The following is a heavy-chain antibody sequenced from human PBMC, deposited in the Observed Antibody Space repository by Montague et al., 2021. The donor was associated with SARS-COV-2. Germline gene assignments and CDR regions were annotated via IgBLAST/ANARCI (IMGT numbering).Heavy chain of an antibody. V-gene: IGHV3-23*03. CDR1: GFIFSNYA. J-gene: IGHJ4*02. Sequence: YLRLSCAASGFIFSNYAMSWVRQAPGKGLEWVSVIYSDGSGTHYADSVKGRFTISRDKVKNMVYLQMNSLRVEDTAVYYCAKSLICFFDYWGQGTLVTVSS. D-gene: IGHD3-16*01. CDR3: AKSLICFFDY. CDR2: IYSDGSGT.